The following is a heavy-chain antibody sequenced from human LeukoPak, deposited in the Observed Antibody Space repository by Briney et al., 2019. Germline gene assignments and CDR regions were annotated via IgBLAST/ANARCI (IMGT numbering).Heavy chain of an antibody. J-gene: IGHJ6*03. CDR3: ARDDRGSSGWSMGYYYYYMDV. CDR1: GGSISSYY. CDR2: IYYSGST. D-gene: IGHD6-19*01. V-gene: IGHV4-59*01. Sequence: SETLSLTCTVSGGSISSYYWSWIPQPPGKGLEWIGYIYYSGSTNYNPSLKSRVTISVDTSKNQFSLKLSSVTAADTAVYYCARDDRGSSGWSMGYYYYYMDVWGKGTTVTVSS.